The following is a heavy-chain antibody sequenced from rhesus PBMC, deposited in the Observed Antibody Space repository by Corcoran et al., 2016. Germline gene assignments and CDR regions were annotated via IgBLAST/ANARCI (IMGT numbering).Heavy chain of an antibody. CDR1: GYSISSGYY. Sequence: QVQLQESGPGLVKPSETLSLTCAVSGYSISSGYYWGWIRPPPGKGLEYIGYISGISGRTYYTPPLKCRVTISKDTSKNQFSLKLSSVTAADTAVYYCARHSGTVTSFDYWGQGVLVTVSS. J-gene: IGHJ4*01. CDR3: ARHSGTVTSFDY. D-gene: IGHD4-23*01. V-gene: IGHV4-99*01. CDR2: ISGISGRT.